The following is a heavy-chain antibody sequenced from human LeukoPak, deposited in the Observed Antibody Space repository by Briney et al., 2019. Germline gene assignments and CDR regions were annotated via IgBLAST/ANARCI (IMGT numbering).Heavy chain of an antibody. Sequence: GGSLRLSCAASGFTFSSYWMHWVRQAPGKGLVWVSRINSDGSSTSYADSVKGRLTISRDNAKNTLYLQMNSLRAEDTAVYYCARTQDYGSGSYDYWGQGTLVTVSS. V-gene: IGHV3-74*01. CDR3: ARTQDYGSGSYDY. J-gene: IGHJ4*02. D-gene: IGHD3-10*01. CDR1: GFTFSSYW. CDR2: INSDGSST.